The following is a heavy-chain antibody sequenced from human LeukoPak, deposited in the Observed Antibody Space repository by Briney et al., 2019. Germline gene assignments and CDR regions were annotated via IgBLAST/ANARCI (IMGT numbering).Heavy chain of an antibody. D-gene: IGHD1-1*01. J-gene: IGHJ4*02. V-gene: IGHV4-4*02. Sequence: SGTLSLTCAVSGGSISSNNWWGWVRQPPGKGLEWIGEIYHSGSPNYNPSLKSRVTISVDKSRNHFSPNLSSVTAADTAVYYCARVNINNWHSCDYWGQGTLVTVSS. CDR1: GGSISSNNW. CDR3: ARVNINNWHSCDY. CDR2: IYHSGSP.